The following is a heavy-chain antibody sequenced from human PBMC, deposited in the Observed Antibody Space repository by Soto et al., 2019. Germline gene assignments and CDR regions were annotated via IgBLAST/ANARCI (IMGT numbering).Heavy chain of an antibody. Sequence: EAQLLESGGGLVQPGESLRLSCAASGFTFSNYAMSWVRQAPGKGLEWVSVVSDDGGTTFYADSVRARFTISRDNSKNTVDLQRNSLRAEDTAVYYCAKADTGHFRPFEYCGQGTLVTVSS. D-gene: IGHD3-9*01. CDR3: AKADTGHFRPFEY. CDR1: GFTFSNYA. J-gene: IGHJ4*02. V-gene: IGHV3-23*01. CDR2: VSDDGGTT.